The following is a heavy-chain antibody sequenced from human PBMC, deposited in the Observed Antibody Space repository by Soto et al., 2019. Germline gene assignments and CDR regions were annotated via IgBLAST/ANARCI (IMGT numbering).Heavy chain of an antibody. CDR3: AKELSFYNYYGMDV. CDR2: ISYDGSNE. J-gene: IGHJ6*02. D-gene: IGHD3-10*01. Sequence: GGSLRLSCAASGFTFSSYGMHWVRQAPGKGLEWVAVISYDGSNEYYADSVKGRSTISRDNSKNTLYLQMNSLRAEDTAVYYCAKELSFYNYYGMDVWGQGTTVTVSS. V-gene: IGHV3-30*18. CDR1: GFTFSSYG.